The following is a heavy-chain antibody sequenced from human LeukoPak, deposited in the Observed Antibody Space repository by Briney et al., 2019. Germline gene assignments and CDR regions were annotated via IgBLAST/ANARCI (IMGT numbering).Heavy chain of an antibody. V-gene: IGHV3-21*01. CDR3: ARAAYSSTWYGYFDY. CDR2: ISSSSSYA. D-gene: IGHD6-13*01. CDR1: GFTFRNYE. Sequence: PGGSLRLSCAASGFTFRNYEIHWVRQAPGKGLEWVSSISSSSSYAYYADSVNGRFTISRDNAKNSLYLQMNSLRAEDMAVYYCARAAYSSTWYGYFDYWGQGTLVTVSS. J-gene: IGHJ4*02.